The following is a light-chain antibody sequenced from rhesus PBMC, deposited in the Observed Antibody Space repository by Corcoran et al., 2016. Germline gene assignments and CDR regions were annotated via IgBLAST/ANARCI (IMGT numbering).Light chain of an antibody. V-gene: IGKV1-33*02. CDR2: DAS. CDR1: QGITND. Sequence: DIQMTQSPSSLSASVGDRVSITCRASQGITNDLAWYQQKPGETPKLLIYDASSLQSGIPSRFSCSASWTDFTLTISSLQSEDFATYYCQHYYSTPYSFGQGTKVEIK. CDR3: QHYYSTPYS. J-gene: IGKJ2*01.